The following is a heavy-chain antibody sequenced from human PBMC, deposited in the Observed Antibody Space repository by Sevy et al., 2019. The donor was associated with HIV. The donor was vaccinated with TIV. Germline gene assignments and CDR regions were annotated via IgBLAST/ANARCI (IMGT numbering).Heavy chain of an antibody. CDR1: GFTFDDYA. CDR3: AKGRITMIVVVVDFDY. J-gene: IGHJ4*02. V-gene: IGHV3-9*01. D-gene: IGHD3-22*01. Sequence: GGSLRLSCAASGFTFDDYAMHWVRQAPGKGLEWVSGISWNSGSIGYADSVKGRFTISRDNAKNSLYLQMNSLRAEDTALYYCAKGRITMIVVVVDFDYWRQGTLVTVSS. CDR2: ISWNSGSI.